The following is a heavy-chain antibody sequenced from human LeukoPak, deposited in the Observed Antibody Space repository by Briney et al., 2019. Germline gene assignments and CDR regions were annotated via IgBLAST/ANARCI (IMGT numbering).Heavy chain of an antibody. CDR3: ARTSPTSHFDF. J-gene: IGHJ4*02. V-gene: IGHV3-74*01. D-gene: IGHD3-16*01. CDR2: INGDGSNS. Sequence: QPGGSLRLSCVAPGFTFTTYWMHWVRQAPGKGLVWVSRINGDGSNSNYADSVKGRFTISRDNARNTLYLQMNGLRAEDTALYYCARTSPTSHFDFWGQGTLVTVSS. CDR1: GFTFTTYW.